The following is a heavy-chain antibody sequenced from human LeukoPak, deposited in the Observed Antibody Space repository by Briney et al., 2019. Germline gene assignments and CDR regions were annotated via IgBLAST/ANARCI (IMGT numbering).Heavy chain of an antibody. CDR2: IYYSGNT. Sequence: SETLSLTCTVSGVSISSSNSYWGWIRQPPGKGLEWIGSIYYSGNTYYNASLKSQVSISIDTSKNQFSLKLTSVTAADTAVYYCARLKVVNWFDPWGQGTLVTVSS. J-gene: IGHJ5*02. CDR1: GVSISSSNSY. V-gene: IGHV4-39*01. CDR3: ARLKVVNWFDP.